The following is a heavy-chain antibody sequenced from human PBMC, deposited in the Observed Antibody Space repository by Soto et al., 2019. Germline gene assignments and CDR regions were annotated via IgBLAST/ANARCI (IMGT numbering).Heavy chain of an antibody. V-gene: IGHV3-23*01. D-gene: IGHD3-3*01. CDR2: ISGSGGST. CDR3: AKDRELASQTLNFYFGVVITVMDV. CDR1: GFTFSSYA. Sequence: GESLKISCAASGFTFSSYAMSWVRQAPGKGLEWVSAISGSGGSTYYADSVKGRFTISRDNSKNTLYLQMNSLRAEDTAVYYCAKDRELASQTLNFYFGVVITVMDVWGKGTTVTVSS. J-gene: IGHJ6*03.